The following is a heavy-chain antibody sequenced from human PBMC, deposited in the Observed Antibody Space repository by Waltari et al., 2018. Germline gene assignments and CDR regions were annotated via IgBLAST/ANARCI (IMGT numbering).Heavy chain of an antibody. CDR2: IYANGNT. CDR3: AKMAAKVGAHDAFDI. D-gene: IGHD1-26*01. V-gene: IGHV4-4*07. CDR1: GGSVNSYY. J-gene: IGHJ3*02. Sequence: QVQLQESGPGLIKPSETLSLTCTVSGGSVNSYYWSWIRQPAGKGLEWIGRIYANGNTNYNPSLKTRVTMSEDMSKNQVSLSLTSVTAADKAVYYCAKMAAKVGAHDAFDIWGQGTMVTVSS.